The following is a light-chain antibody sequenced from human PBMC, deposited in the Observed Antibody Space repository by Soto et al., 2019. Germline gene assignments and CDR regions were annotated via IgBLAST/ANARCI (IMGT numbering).Light chain of an antibody. CDR3: AAWDDSLDVVL. J-gene: IGLJ2*01. Sequence: QSVLTQPPSASGTPGQRVTFSCSGSSSNIGINTVNWYQQLPGTAPQLLISDNHRRPSGVPDRFSGSKSGTSASLAISGLQSEDEAVYYCAAWDDSLDVVLFGGGTKLTVL. V-gene: IGLV1-44*01. CDR2: DNH. CDR1: SSNIGINT.